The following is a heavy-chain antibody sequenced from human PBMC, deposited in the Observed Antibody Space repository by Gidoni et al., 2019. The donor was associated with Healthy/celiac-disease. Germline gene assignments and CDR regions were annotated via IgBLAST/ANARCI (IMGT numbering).Heavy chain of an antibody. CDR1: GGSFSGYY. CDR2: INHSGST. Sequence: QVQLQQWGAGLLKPSETLSLTCAVYGGSFSGYYWSWIRQPPGKGLEWIGEINHSGSTNYNPSLKSRVTISVDTSKNQFSLKLSSVTAADTAVYYCARGGRAIQLWFLAFDIWGQGTMVTVSS. V-gene: IGHV4-34*01. J-gene: IGHJ3*02. D-gene: IGHD5-18*01. CDR3: ARGGRAIQLWFLAFDI.